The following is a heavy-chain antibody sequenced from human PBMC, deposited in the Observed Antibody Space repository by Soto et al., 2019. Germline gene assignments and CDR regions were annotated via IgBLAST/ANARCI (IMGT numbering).Heavy chain of an antibody. V-gene: IGHV4-39*01. CDR1: CYSVSSSDYY. Sequence: QLHLQESGPGLVKPSETLSLTCSFSCYSVSSSDYYWAWIRQPPGKGLEWTGSMFYSGLTYYNPSLKSLVTLSVDTSKNQFSVRLNSVTAADTAVYYCAPLSVSLSGPYGIHGWGPGTTVTVSS. CDR3: APLSVSLSGPYGIHG. CDR2: MFYSGLT. D-gene: IGHD2-15*01. J-gene: IGHJ6*02.